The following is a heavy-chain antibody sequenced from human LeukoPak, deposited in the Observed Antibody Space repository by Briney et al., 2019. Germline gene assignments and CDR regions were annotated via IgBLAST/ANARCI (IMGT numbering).Heavy chain of an antibody. J-gene: IGHJ4*02. CDR3: ARVEASGYDYGAFDY. CDR1: GFTFNRYW. Sequence: GGSLRLSCAASGFTFNRYWMSWVRQAPGKELQWVANIKQDGSAKYYVDSVKGRFTISRDNAKYSLYLQMNNLRAEDTAVYYCARVEASGYDYGAFDYWGQGTLVTVSS. D-gene: IGHD5-12*01. CDR2: IKQDGSAK. V-gene: IGHV3-7*01.